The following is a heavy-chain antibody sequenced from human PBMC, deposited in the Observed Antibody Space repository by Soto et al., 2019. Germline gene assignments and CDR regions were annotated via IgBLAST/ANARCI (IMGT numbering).Heavy chain of an antibody. D-gene: IGHD6-6*01. Sequence: QVQLQESGPGLVKPSGTLSLTCAVSSGSISSSNWWSWVRQPPGKGLEWIGEIYHSGSTNNNPSLKRRVTISVDKSKNQFSLKLSSVAAADTAVYYCARGPSIAALRSSYFDYWGQGTLVTVSS. CDR2: IYHSGST. CDR3: ARGPSIAALRSSYFDY. V-gene: IGHV4-4*02. J-gene: IGHJ4*02. CDR1: SGSISSSNW.